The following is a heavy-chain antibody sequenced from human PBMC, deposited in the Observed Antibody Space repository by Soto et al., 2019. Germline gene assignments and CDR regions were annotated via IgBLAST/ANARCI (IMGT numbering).Heavy chain of an antibody. J-gene: IGHJ4*02. CDR3: AGTLRGSGWSLDY. Sequence: GGSLRLSCAASGFTFSSYWMSWVRQAPGKGLEWVANIKQDGSEKYYVDSVKGRFTISRDNAKNSLYLQMNSLRAEDTAVYYCAGTLRGSGWSLDYWGQGTLVTVSS. D-gene: IGHD6-19*01. V-gene: IGHV3-7*01. CDR1: GFTFSSYW. CDR2: IKQDGSEK.